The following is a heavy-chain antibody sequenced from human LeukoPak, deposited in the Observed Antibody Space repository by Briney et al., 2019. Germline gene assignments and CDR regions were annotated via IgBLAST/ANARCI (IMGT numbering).Heavy chain of an antibody. Sequence: SETLSLTCTVSGGSIGSYYWSWIRQPPGKGLEWIGYIYYSGSTNYNPSLKSRVTISVDTSKNQFSLKLSSVTAADTAVYYCARESRRLVRGAFDIWGQGAMVTVSS. V-gene: IGHV4-59*01. D-gene: IGHD3-10*01. CDR3: ARESRRLVRGAFDI. CDR1: GGSIGSYY. J-gene: IGHJ3*02. CDR2: IYYSGST.